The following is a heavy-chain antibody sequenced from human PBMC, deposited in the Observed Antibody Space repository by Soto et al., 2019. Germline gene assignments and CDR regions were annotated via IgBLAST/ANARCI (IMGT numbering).Heavy chain of an antibody. J-gene: IGHJ4*02. D-gene: IGHD3-10*01. V-gene: IGHV4-59*12. CDR1: GVSISGYY. CDR2: INYSGST. CDR3: ARGQTLLWFGELLAWTY. Sequence: SETLSLTCTVSGVSISGYYWNWIRQPPGKGLEWIGYINYSGSTDYNPSLKSRVTISVDTSKNQFSLKLSSVTAADTAVYYCARGQTLLWFGELLAWTYWGQGTLVTVSS.